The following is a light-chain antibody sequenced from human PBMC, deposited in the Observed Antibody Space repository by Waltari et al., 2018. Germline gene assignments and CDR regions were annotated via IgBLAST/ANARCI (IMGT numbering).Light chain of an antibody. CDR3: QQNYRTPPT. J-gene: IGKJ1*01. V-gene: IGKV1-39*01. CDR2: AAT. Sequence: EIQVIQSPSSLSASAGDRVTLTCRASQSISDYLTWCQVKPGRAANLLIYAATGLQSGVPSRFSGSGSGAHFTLTISRLRPEDSASYFCQQNYRTPPTFGQGTKVEI. CDR1: QSISDY.